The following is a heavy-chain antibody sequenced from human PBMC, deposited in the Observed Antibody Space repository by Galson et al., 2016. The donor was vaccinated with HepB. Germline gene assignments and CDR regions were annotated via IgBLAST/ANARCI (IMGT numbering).Heavy chain of an antibody. Sequence: SVRLSGAASGITFNTYNMVWVRQAPGKGLEWVSYISTSSSPISYRDSVKGRFTISRDNTKNSLYLQLNSLRAEDTAVYYCATDGPWGSASCHGSHPCGLDVWGQGTTVTVSS. CDR2: ISTSSSPI. D-gene: IGHD2-2*01. V-gene: IGHV3-21*01. CDR1: GITFNTYN. J-gene: IGHJ6*02. CDR3: ATDGPWGSASCHGSHPCGLDV.